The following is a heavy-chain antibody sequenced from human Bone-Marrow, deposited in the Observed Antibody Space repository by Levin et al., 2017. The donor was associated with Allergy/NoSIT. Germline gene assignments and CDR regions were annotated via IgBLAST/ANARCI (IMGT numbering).Heavy chain of an antibody. CDR1: GYTFTSFD. J-gene: IGHJ4*02. CDR3: ASGELGSGYLFDY. D-gene: IGHD5-12*01. CDR2: MYPNSDNA. Sequence: ASVKVSCKTSGYTFTSFDLNWVRPATGQGLEWMGWMYPNSDNAGYAQKFQGRVTMTRNTSISTAYMELSSLRSEDTAIYSCASGELGSGYLFDYWGKGTLVTVSS. V-gene: IGHV1-8*01.